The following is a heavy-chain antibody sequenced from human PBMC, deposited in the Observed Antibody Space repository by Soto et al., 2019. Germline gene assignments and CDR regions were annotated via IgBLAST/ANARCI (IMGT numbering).Heavy chain of an antibody. Sequence: EVQLLYSGGGLVQPGGSLRLSCAASGFTFSSSAMSWFRQAPGKGLEWVSAVSGSGGTTYYADSVRGRFTISRDNSKNTLYLQMNSLRAEDTAIYFCARCTVDTIVTSGWCHYLDPWGQGTLVTVSS. V-gene: IGHV3-23*01. D-gene: IGHD6-19*01. CDR3: ARCTVDTIVTSGWCHYLDP. CDR2: VSGSGGTT. CDR1: GFTFSSSA. J-gene: IGHJ5*02.